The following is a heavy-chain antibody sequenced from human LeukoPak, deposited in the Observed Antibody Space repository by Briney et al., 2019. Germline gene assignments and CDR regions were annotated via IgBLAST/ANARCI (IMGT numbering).Heavy chain of an antibody. D-gene: IGHD4-17*01. CDR1: GFTFSDYY. J-gene: IGHJ5*02. CDR3: ARLIPTYGDYLRRFDP. Sequence: PGGSLRLSCAASGFTFSDYYMSWIRQAPGKGLEWVSYISSSSSYTNYADSVKGRFTISRDNAKNSLYLQMNSLRAEDTAVYYCARLIPTYGDYLRRFDPWGQGTLVTVSS. V-gene: IGHV3-11*03. CDR2: ISSSSSYT.